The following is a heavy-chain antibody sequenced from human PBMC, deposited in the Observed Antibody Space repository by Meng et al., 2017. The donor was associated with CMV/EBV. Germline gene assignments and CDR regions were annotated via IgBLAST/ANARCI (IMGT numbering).Heavy chain of an antibody. J-gene: IGHJ6*02. CDR1: GFTFGDYA. CDR3: TRDDIVVVPAALRYYYYGMDV. V-gene: IGHV3-49*04. Sequence: GGSLRLSCTASGFTFGDYAMSWVRQAPGKGLEWVGFIRSKAYGGTTEYAASVKGRFTISRDDSKSIAYLQMNSLKTEDTAVYYCTRDDIVVVPAALRYYYYGMDVWGQGTTVTVSS. D-gene: IGHD2-2*01. CDR2: IRSKAYGGTT.